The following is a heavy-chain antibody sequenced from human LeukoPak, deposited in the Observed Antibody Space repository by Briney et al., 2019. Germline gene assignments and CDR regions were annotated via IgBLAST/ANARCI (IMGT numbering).Heavy chain of an antibody. Sequence: GGSLRLSCAASGFTFSDSAMTWVRQAPGKGLEWVSLISFSGDSIYYADSVRGRFTISRDNSKDTLYLQMNSLRAEDTAIYYCAKDSGIAVAGTLRAFDIWGQGTMVTVSS. J-gene: IGHJ3*02. CDR1: GFTFSDSA. CDR2: ISFSGDSI. D-gene: IGHD6-19*01. CDR3: AKDSGIAVAGTLRAFDI. V-gene: IGHV3-23*01.